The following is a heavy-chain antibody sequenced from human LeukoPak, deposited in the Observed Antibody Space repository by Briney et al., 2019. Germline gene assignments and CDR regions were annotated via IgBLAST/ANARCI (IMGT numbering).Heavy chain of an antibody. CDR2: ISSGSTYM. Sequence: GGSLRLSCAASGFTFSSYSMNWVRQAPGKGLEWVSSISSGSTYMYYADSVKGRFTISRDNAQNSMYLQMNSLGAEDTAVYYCGRVGGRSKAAKGGAFDIWGQGTMVTVSS. CDR3: GRVGGRSKAAKGGAFDI. CDR1: GFTFSSYS. J-gene: IGHJ3*02. D-gene: IGHD6-6*01. V-gene: IGHV3-21*01.